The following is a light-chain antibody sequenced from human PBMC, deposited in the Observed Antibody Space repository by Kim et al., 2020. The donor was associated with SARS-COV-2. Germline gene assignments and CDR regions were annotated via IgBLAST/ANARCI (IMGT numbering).Light chain of an antibody. J-gene: IGLJ3*02. Sequence: LTQPHSVSESPGKTVTISCTRSSGSIASNYVQWYQQRPGSAPTTVIYEDNQRPSGVPDRFSGSIDSSSNSASLTISGLKTEDEADYYCQSYDSSNQVLGGGTQLTV. CDR2: EDN. CDR3: QSYDSSNQV. V-gene: IGLV6-57*04. CDR1: SGSIASNY.